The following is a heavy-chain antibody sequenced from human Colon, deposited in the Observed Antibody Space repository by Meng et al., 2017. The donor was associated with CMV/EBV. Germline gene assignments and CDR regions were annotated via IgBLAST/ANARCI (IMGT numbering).Heavy chain of an antibody. V-gene: IGHV1-18*01. D-gene: IGHD3-3*01. Sequence: ASVKVSCKGSGYTFNNYGIAWVRQAPGQGFEWMGWISAYNGETKFDEKFQDRVTMTTDTPTSTAYMELRSLRSDDTAVYYCARASSSTQFGDYYYGMDVWGQGTTVTV. CDR1: GYTFNNYG. CDR2: ISAYNGET. CDR3: ARASSSTQFGDYYYGMDV. J-gene: IGHJ6*02.